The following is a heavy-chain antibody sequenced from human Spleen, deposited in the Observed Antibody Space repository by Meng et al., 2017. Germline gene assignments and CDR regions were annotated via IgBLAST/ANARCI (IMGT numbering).Heavy chain of an antibody. CDR1: GFSFDDYG. V-gene: IGHV3-20*04. CDR2: INWNGGRT. D-gene: IGHD6-19*01. J-gene: IGHJ6*02. CDR3: ARATVAGTPFHTPFNYYYGMDV. Sequence: GESLKISCAASGFSFDDYGMTWVRQAQGKGLEWVAGINWNGGRTGYADYVKGRFTTSRDNAKNSLYLQMDSLRAEDTALYYCARATVAGTPFHTPFNYYYGMDVWGQGTTVTVSS.